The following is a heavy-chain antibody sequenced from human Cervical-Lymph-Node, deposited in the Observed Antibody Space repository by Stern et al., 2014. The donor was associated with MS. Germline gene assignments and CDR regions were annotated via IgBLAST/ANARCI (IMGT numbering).Heavy chain of an antibody. V-gene: IGHV3-21*01. CDR3: ARHLYCSSTSCYTDDYYCYYGMDV. J-gene: IGHJ6*02. CDR2: ISSSSSYI. Sequence: EMQLVESGGGLVKPGGSLRLSCAASGFTFSSYSMNWVRQAPGKGLEWVSSISSSSSYIYYADSVKGRFTISRDNAKNSLYLQMNSLRAEDTAVYYCARHLYCSSTSCYTDDYYCYYGMDVWGQGTTVTVSS. D-gene: IGHD2-2*02. CDR1: GFTFSSYS.